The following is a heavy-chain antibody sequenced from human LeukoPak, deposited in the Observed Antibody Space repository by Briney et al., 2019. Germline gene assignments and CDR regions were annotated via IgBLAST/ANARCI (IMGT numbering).Heavy chain of an antibody. CDR2: IIPIFGTA. CDR3: AREGADYYDSSTYYFGAFDV. V-gene: IGHV1-69*13. D-gene: IGHD3-22*01. J-gene: IGHJ3*01. Sequence: SVKVSCKASGGTFSSYAISWVRQAPGQGLEWMGGIIPIFGTANYAQKFQGRVTITADESTSTAYMELSSLRSEDTAVYYCAREGADYYDSSTYYFGAFDVWGQGTMVTVSS. CDR1: GGTFSSYA.